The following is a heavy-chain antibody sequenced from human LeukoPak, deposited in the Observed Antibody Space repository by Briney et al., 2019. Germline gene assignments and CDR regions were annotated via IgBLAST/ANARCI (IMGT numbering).Heavy chain of an antibody. CDR1: GFTFSSYG. J-gene: IGHJ4*02. Sequence: PGRSLRLSCGASGFTFSSYGMDCARQAPGKGLEWVADISYDGSNEYYADSVKGRFTISRDNSKNTLNLQMNSLRAEDTAVYYCAKDPGRGIMGFQYFLYWGQGTQVAVSS. CDR2: ISYDGSNE. D-gene: IGHD3-16*01. CDR3: AKDPGRGIMGFQYFLY. V-gene: IGHV3-30*18.